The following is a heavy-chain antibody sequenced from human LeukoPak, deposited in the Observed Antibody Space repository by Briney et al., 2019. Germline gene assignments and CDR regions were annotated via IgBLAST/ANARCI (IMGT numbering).Heavy chain of an antibody. J-gene: IGHJ2*01. CDR2: ISAYNGNA. V-gene: IGHV1-18*01. D-gene: IGHD5-24*01. CDR3: ARGWLQPYWYFDL. CDR1: GYIFINYG. Sequence: EAAVKVSCKASGYIFINYGITWVRQAPGQGLEWMGWISAYNGNADHPQKLQGRVTMTPDTSTTTAYMELRSLRSDDTAVYYCARGWLQPYWYFDLWGRGTLVTVSS.